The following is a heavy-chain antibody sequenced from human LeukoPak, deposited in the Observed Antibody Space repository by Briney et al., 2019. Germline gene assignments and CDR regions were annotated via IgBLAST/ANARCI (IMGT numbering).Heavy chain of an antibody. CDR1: GYTFTSYG. V-gene: IGHV1-18*01. J-gene: IGHJ4*02. CDR3: ARRVRYSYGSGSYYEYYFDY. CDR2: ISAYNGNT. Sequence: ASVTVSCKASGYTFTSYGISWVRQAPGHGLEWIGWISAYNGNTNYAQKLQGRVTMTTDTSTSTAYMELRSLRSHATAVYYCARRVRYSYGSGSYYEYYFDYWGQGTLVTVSS. D-gene: IGHD3-10*01.